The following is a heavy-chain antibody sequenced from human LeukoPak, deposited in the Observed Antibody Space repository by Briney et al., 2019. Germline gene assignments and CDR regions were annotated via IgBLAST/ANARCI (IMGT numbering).Heavy chain of an antibody. Sequence: PSETLSLTCAVSGGSISSINWWTWVRQPPGKGLEWIGEISHRGSTNYNPSLKSRVTISVDTSKNQFSLKLSSVTAADTAVYYCARRQYDLDAFDIWGQGTMVTVSS. J-gene: IGHJ3*02. CDR1: GGSISSINW. D-gene: IGHD3-3*01. CDR2: ISHRGST. CDR3: ARRQYDLDAFDI. V-gene: IGHV4-4*02.